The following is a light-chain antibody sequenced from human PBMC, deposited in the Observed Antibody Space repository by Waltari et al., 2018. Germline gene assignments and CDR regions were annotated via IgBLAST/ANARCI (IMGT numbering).Light chain of an antibody. J-gene: IGKJ1*01. Sequence: DIQMTQSPSTLSASVGDSVTITCRASQSISSWLDWYQQRPGKAPKILIDKAFSLESGVPSRFSGSGSVTEFTLTISSLQPDDFATYYCQHYNTYSGTFGQGTKVEIK. CDR2: KAF. CDR3: QHYNTYSGT. V-gene: IGKV1-5*03. CDR1: QSISSW.